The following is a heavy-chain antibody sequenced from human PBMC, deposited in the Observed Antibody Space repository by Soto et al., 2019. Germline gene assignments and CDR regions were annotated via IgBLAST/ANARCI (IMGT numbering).Heavy chain of an antibody. CDR2: INPSGGST. D-gene: IGHD5-12*01. V-gene: IGHV1-46*01. CDR3: ARESVYIVSTTRVSGGMDV. J-gene: IGHJ6*02. CDR1: GYTFTSYY. Sequence: QVQLVQSGAEVKKPGASVKVSCKASGYTFTSYYMHWVRQAPGQGLEWMGIINPSGGSTSYAQKFRGRVTMTRATSTSTVYMELSSMRSEDTAVYYCARESVYIVSTTRVSGGMDVWGQGTTVTVSS.